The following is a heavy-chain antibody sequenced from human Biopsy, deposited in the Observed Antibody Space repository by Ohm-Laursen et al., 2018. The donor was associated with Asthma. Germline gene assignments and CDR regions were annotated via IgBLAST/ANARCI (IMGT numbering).Heavy chain of an antibody. J-gene: IGHJ6*02. D-gene: IGHD2-21*02. CDR3: ARGGLHYYEYYGMDV. CDR1: GFTFDHYT. Sequence: SLRLSCTASGFTFDHYTMHWVRQAPGKGMGWVTIISYDGRNTYYADSVEGRFTISRDNSKNTLFLQMSSLRPEDTAVYYCARGGLHYYEYYGMDVWGQGTTVTVSS. V-gene: IGHV3-30*04. CDR2: ISYDGRNT.